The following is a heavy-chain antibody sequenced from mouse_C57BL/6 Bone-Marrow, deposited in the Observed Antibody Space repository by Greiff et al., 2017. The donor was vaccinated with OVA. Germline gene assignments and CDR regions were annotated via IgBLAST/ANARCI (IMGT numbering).Heavy chain of an antibody. D-gene: IGHD2-2*01. CDR3: ARGGYYGYYFDY. V-gene: IGHV1-18*01. CDR2: INPNNGGT. Sequence: EVQLVESGPELVKPGASVKIPCKASGYTFTDYNMDWVKQSHGKSLEWIGDINPNNGGTIYNQKFKGKATLTVDKSSSTAYMELRSLTSENTAVYYCARGGYYGYYFDYWGQGTTLTVSS. J-gene: IGHJ2*01. CDR1: GYTFTDYN.